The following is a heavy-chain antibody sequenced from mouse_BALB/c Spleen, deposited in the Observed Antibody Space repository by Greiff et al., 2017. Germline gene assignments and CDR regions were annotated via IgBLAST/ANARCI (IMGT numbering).Heavy chain of an antibody. D-gene: IGHD3-2*01. CDR1: GYTFTSYW. CDR2: INPSTGYT. V-gene: IGHV1-7*01. J-gene: IGHJ3*01. Sequence: VMLVESGAELAKPGASVKMSCKASGYTFTSYWMHWVKQRPGQGLEWIGYINPSTGYTEYNQKFKDKATLTADKSSSTAYMQLSSLTSEDSAVYYCASVDSSGRGFAYWGQGTLVTVSA. CDR3: ASVDSSGRGFAY.